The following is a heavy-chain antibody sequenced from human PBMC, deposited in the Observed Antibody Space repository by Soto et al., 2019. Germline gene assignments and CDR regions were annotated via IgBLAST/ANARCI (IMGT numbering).Heavy chain of an antibody. CDR2: ISYDGSNK. CDR3: ARANIVLMVYDNWFDP. J-gene: IGHJ5*02. Sequence: GGSRRLSCAASGFTFSSYAMHWVRQAPGKGLEWVAVISYDGSNKYYADSVKGRFTISRDNSKNTLYLQMNSLRAEDTAVYYCARANIVLMVYDNWFDPWGQGTLVTVSS. CDR1: GFTFSSYA. D-gene: IGHD2-8*01. V-gene: IGHV3-30-3*01.